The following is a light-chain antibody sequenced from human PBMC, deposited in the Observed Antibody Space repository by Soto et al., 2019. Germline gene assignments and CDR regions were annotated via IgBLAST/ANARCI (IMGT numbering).Light chain of an antibody. CDR1: QSISSW. CDR3: QQYNSYPWT. V-gene: IGKV1-5*03. CDR2: TAS. J-gene: IGKJ1*01. Sequence: DIQMTQSPSTLSASVGDRVTITCRASQSISSWLAWYQQKPGKAPKSLIYTASSLESGVPSRFSGSGSGTEFTLTISSLQPDDFATYYFQQYNSYPWTFGQGTKVEIK.